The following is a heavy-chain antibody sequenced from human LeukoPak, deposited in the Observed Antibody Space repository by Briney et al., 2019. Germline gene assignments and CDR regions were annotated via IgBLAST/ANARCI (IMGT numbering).Heavy chain of an antibody. J-gene: IGHJ4*02. Sequence: GGALRLSCTASGFTFGDYAMSWVGQAPGKGLEGVGCIRSKAYGGTTEYAASVKGRFTISRADTHSIAYLQMTSLKTEDTAVYYCTREGRGSDAFDYWGQGTLVTVSS. V-gene: IGHV3-49*04. CDR2: IRSKAYGGTT. CDR3: TREGRGSDAFDY. D-gene: IGHD3-10*01. CDR1: GFTFGDYA.